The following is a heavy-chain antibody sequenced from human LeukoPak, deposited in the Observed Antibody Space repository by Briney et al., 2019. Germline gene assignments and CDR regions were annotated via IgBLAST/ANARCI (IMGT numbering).Heavy chain of an antibody. CDR1: GYTFTSYY. CDR3: ARDAWLPIHYDSSGYYPDY. CDR2: INPSGGST. V-gene: IGHV1-46*01. J-gene: IGHJ4*02. Sequence: GASVKVSCKASGYTFTSYYMHWVRQAPGQGLEWMGIINPSGGSTSYAQKFQGRVTMTRDMSTSTAYMELRSLRSDDTAVYYCARDAWLPIHYDSSGYYPDYWGQGTLVTVSS. D-gene: IGHD3-22*01.